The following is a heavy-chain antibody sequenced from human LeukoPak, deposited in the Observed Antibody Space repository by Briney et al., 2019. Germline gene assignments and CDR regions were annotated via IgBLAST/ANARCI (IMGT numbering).Heavy chain of an antibody. CDR1: GFTFSSYG. D-gene: IGHD2-15*01. J-gene: IGHJ3*02. CDR3: ARSLLPDIVVVVAVRGIQAFDI. CDR2: IRYDGSNQ. Sequence: GGSLRLSCAASGFTFSSYGMHWVRQAPGKGPEWVAFIRYDGSNQYYADPVKGRFTISRDNSKNTLYLQMNSLRAEDTAVYYCARSLLPDIVVVVAVRGIQAFDIWGQGTMVTVSS. V-gene: IGHV3-30*02.